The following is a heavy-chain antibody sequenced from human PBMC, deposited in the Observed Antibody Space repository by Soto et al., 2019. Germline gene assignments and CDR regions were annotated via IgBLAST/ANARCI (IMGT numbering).Heavy chain of an antibody. Sequence: PSETLSLTCGVYGGSFSDYFWSWIRQPPGKGLEWIGEINHSGSTSYNPSLKSRVTITVGASKSQFSLKLSSVSAADTAVYYCARDGYSYGSFDYGGQGTLVTVSS. D-gene: IGHD5-18*01. J-gene: IGHJ4*02. V-gene: IGHV4-34*01. CDR1: GGSFSDYF. CDR3: ARDGYSYGSFDY. CDR2: INHSGST.